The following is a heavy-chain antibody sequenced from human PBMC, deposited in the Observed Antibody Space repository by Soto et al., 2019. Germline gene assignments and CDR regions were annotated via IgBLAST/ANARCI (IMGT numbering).Heavy chain of an antibody. CDR2: IGTSSSYI. CDR1: GSTFSSYT. J-gene: IGHJ6*02. V-gene: IGHV3-21*01. D-gene: IGHD4-17*01. CDR3: ARDSVRDYLYYYYGMDV. Sequence: GGSLRLSCAASGSTFSSYTMNWVRQAPGRGLEWVSSIGTSSSYIYYADSVKGRFTISRDNAKNSLFLQMNSLRADDTAVYYCARDSVRDYLYYYYGMDVWGQGTTVTVSS.